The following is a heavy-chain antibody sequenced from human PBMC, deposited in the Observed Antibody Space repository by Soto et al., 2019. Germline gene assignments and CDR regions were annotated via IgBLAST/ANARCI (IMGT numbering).Heavy chain of an antibody. CDR2: IYYSGST. CDR1: GGSISSYY. CDR3: ARDSRVNYASSSFYYYYGMDG. D-gene: IGHD6-6*01. J-gene: IGHJ6*02. V-gene: IGHV4-59*01. Sequence: QVQLQESGPGLVKPSETLSLTCTVSGGSISSYYWSWIRQPPGKGLEWIGYIYYSGSTNYNPYLKRRVTISVDTSKNQFSLKLSSVTAADTAVYYCARDSRVNYASSSFYYYYGMDGWGQGTTVTVSS.